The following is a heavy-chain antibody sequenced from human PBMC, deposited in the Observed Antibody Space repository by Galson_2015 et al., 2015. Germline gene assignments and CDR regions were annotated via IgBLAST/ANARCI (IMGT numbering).Heavy chain of an antibody. J-gene: IGHJ4*02. CDR3: ARRKPARLAPFDS. V-gene: IGHV4-59*08. D-gene: IGHD2-2*01. Sequence: TVSGGSISTYSWSWVRQPPGKGLDFIGYIYYTGSTNYNPSLKSRVIISVDTSKNQFSLNLSSVTAADTAVYYCARRKPARLAPFDSWGQGTLVTVSS. CDR2: IYYTGST. CDR1: GGSISTYS.